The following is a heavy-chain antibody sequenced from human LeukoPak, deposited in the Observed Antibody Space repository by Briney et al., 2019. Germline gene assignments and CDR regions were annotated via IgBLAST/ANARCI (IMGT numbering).Heavy chain of an antibody. CDR2: IKSKTDGGTA. Sequence: GGPLRLSCAASGITFSNAWMNWVRQAPGKGLEWLGRIKSKTDGGTADYAAPVKGRFTISRDDSKSTLYLQMNSLKIEDTAVYYCSTGDSSSSGWGQGSLVTVSS. J-gene: IGHJ4*02. CDR1: GITFSNAW. D-gene: IGHD6-6*01. CDR3: STGDSSSSG. V-gene: IGHV3-15*01.